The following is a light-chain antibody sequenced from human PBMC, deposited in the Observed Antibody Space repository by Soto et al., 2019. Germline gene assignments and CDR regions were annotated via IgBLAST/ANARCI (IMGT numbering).Light chain of an antibody. CDR2: GAS. V-gene: IGKV3-15*01. CDR1: QSVSSN. CDR3: QQYSTLPHT. J-gene: IGKJ2*01. Sequence: EIVMTQSPATLSVSPGERATLSCRASQSVSSNLAWYQQKPGQAPRLLIYGASTRATGIPARFSGSGSGTEFTLTISSLQSEDFVVYFCQQYSTLPHTFGHGTKLEVK.